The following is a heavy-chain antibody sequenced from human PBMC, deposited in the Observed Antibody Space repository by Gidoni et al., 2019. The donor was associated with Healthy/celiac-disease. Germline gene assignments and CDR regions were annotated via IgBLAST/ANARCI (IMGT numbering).Heavy chain of an antibody. CDR2: IYYSGST. J-gene: IGHJ4*02. V-gene: IGHV4-59*01. Sequence: QVQLQESGPGLVKPSRPLSLTSTVSGGSISSYFCSCIRQPPGKGLECIGYIYYSGSTNYNPSLKSRVTISVDTSKNQFSLKLSSVTAADTAVYYCAGHIAVAGVDYWGQGTLVTVSS. D-gene: IGHD6-19*01. CDR3: AGHIAVAGVDY. CDR1: GGSISSYF.